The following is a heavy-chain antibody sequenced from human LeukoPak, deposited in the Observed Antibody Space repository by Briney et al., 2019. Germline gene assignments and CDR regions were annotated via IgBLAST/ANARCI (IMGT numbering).Heavy chain of an antibody. Sequence: SETLSLTCTVSGGPISGYYWNWIRQPPGKGLEWIGSIYYSGRTSFNGSLKARITMSVDTSKNQFSLKLTSVTTADTAVYFCARDSAGDYWLDPWGQGTPVTVSS. V-gene: IGHV4-59*01. D-gene: IGHD7-27*01. CDR3: ARDSAGDYWLDP. CDR1: GGPISGYY. J-gene: IGHJ5*02. CDR2: IYYSGRT.